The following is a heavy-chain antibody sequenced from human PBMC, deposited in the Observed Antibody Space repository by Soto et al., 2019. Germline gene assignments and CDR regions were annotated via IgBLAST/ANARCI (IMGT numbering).Heavy chain of an antibody. CDR3: TSRLTIFGSQYGMDL. Sequence: SETLSLTCTVSGGSVSSGSYYWSWIRQPPGKGLEWLGYLYYSGRNNYNPPLKSRVTISVDTSKNQFSLKLSSVTAADTAVYCCTSRLTIFGSQYGMDLWGQGTTVTVSS. V-gene: IGHV4-61*01. CDR2: LYYSGRN. D-gene: IGHD3-3*01. J-gene: IGHJ6*02. CDR1: GGSVSSGSYY.